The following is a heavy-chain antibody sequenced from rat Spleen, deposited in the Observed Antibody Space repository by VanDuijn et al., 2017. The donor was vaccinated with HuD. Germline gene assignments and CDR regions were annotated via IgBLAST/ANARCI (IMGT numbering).Heavy chain of an antibody. CDR3: ATDGTRVSRFAY. V-gene: IGHV5-20*01. J-gene: IGHJ3*01. CDR2: ITNTGGST. D-gene: IGHD1-4*01. Sequence: EVQLLESGGGLVQPGRSMRLSCAASGFTFSDYAMAWVRQAPKKGLEWVASITNTGGSTYYPDSVKGRFTISRDNAKSSLYLQMSSLKSEDTATYYCATDGTRVSRFAYWGQGTLVTVSS. CDR1: GFTFSDYA.